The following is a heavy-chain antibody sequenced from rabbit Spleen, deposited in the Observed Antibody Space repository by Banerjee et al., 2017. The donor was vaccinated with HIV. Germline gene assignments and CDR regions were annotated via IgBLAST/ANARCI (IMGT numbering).Heavy chain of an antibody. J-gene: IGHJ2*01. V-gene: IGHV1S45*01. D-gene: IGHD1-1*01. CDR3: ARNYVNAFDP. CDR2: INTATGKA. CDR1: GFSFSDRDV. Sequence: LEESGGGLVKPEGSLTLTCKASGFSFSDRDVMCWVRQAPGKGLEWIACINTATGKAVYANWAKGRFTISRTSSTTVTLQMTSLTAADTATYFCARNYVNAFDPWGPGTLVTVS.